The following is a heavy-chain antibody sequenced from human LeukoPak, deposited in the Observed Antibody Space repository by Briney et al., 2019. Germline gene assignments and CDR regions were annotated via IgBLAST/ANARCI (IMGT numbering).Heavy chain of an antibody. CDR3: ARDNHGDYNNWFDP. J-gene: IGHJ5*02. V-gene: IGHV4-31*03. D-gene: IGHD4-17*01. CDR2: IYYSGST. Sequence: PSQTLSLTCTVSGGSISSGGHYWSWIRQHPGKGLEWIGYIYYSGSTYYNPSLKSRVTISVDTSKNQFSLKLSSVTAADTAVYYCARDNHGDYNNWFDPWGQGTLVTVSS. CDR1: GGSISSGGHY.